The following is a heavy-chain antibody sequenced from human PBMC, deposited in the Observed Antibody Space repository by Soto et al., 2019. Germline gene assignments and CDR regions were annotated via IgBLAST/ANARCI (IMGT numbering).Heavy chain of an antibody. J-gene: IGHJ2*01. CDR1: GGSISSGCYY. CDR2: IYYSGST. D-gene: IGHD4-17*01. CDR3: AGAAYGDYLYWYFDL. Sequence: SETLSLTCTVSGGSISSGCYYWSWIRQHPGKGLEWIGYIYYSGSTYYNPSLKSRVTISVDTSKNQFSLKLSSVTAADTAVYYCAGAAYGDYLYWYFDLWGRGTLVTVSS. V-gene: IGHV4-31*03.